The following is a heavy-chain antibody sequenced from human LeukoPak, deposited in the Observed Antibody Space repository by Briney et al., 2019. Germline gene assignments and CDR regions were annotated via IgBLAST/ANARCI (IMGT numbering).Heavy chain of an antibody. CDR3: ARGRHSTSGPSHY. V-gene: IGHV1-2*02. CDR2: INPNSGGT. Sequence: ASVKVSCKASGYTFTGYYMHWVRQAPGQGLEWMGWINPNSGGTNYAQKFQGRVTMTRDTSISTAYMELSRLRSDDTAVDYCARGRHSTSGPSHYWGQGTLVTVSS. D-gene: IGHD5-12*01. J-gene: IGHJ4*02. CDR1: GYTFTGYY.